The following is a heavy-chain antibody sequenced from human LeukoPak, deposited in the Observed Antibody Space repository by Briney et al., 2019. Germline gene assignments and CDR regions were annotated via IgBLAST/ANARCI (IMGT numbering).Heavy chain of an antibody. J-gene: IGHJ6*03. CDR1: GGSISSYY. D-gene: IGHD6-13*01. Sequence: SETLSLTCTVSGGSISSYYWSWIRQPPGKGLEWIGYIYYSGSTNYNPSLKSRVTISVDTSKNQFSLKLSSVTAADTAVYYCARWGSWSPDYMDVWGKGTTVTVSS. V-gene: IGHV4-59*01. CDR2: IYYSGST. CDR3: ARWGSWSPDYMDV.